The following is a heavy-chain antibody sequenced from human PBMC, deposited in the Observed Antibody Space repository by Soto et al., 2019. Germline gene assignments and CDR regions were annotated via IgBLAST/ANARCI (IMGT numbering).Heavy chain of an antibody. V-gene: IGHV1-69*13. CDR3: AREGGYDQYYYYYGMDV. D-gene: IGHD5-12*01. J-gene: IGHJ6*02. CDR1: GGTFSSYA. Sequence: SVKVSCKASGGTFSSYAISWVRQAPGQGLEWMGGIIPIFGTANYAQKFQGRVTITADESTSTAYMELSSLRSEDTAVYYCAREGGYDQYYYYYGMDVWGQGTTVTVS. CDR2: IIPIFGTA.